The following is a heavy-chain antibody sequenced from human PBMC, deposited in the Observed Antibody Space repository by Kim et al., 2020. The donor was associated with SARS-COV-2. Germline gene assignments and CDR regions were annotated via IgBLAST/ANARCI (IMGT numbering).Heavy chain of an antibody. D-gene: IGHD3-10*01. CDR2: INHSGST. CDR1: GGSFSGYY. V-gene: IGHV4-34*01. Sequence: SETLSLTCAVYGGSFSGYYWSWIRQPPGKGLEWIGEINHSGSTNYNPSLKSRVTISVDTSKNQFSLKLSSVTAADTAVYYCARGPSYYYGSGSYYSLHTPMDVWGQGTTVTFSS. J-gene: IGHJ6*02. CDR3: ARGPSYYYGSGSYYSLHTPMDV.